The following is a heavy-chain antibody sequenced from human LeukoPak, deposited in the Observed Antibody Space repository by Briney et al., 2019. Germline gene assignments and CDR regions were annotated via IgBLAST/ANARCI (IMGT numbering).Heavy chain of an antibody. V-gene: IGHV3-53*01. D-gene: IGHD3-16*01. CDR2: IYDSGTT. CDR3: ASHWGGY. Sequence: GGSLRLSCAASGFTVSSNYMSWVRQAPGKGLEWVSIIYDSGTTHYADSVKGRFTISRDNLKNTLYLQMNSLRAEDTAVYYCASHWGGYWGQGTLATVSS. CDR1: GFTVSSNY. J-gene: IGHJ4*02.